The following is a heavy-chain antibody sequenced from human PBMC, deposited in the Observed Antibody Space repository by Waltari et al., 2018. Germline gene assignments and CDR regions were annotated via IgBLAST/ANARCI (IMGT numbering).Heavy chain of an antibody. J-gene: IGHJ4*02. Sequence: EVQLLESGGGLVQPGGSLRLSCAASGFTFSTYAMGWVRQAPGRGLEWVSTISADGTGTHYADSVKGRFTISRDNSKNMLYLQMNNLRAEDMAVYYCDASDYWGQGTLVTVSS. V-gene: IGHV3-23*01. CDR1: GFTFSTYA. CDR2: ISADGTGT. CDR3: DASDY.